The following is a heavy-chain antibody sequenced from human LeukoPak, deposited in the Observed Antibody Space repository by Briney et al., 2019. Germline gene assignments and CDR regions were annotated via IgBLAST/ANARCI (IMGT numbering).Heavy chain of an antibody. CDR3: ARERSSSSWYEADYYYGMDV. V-gene: IGHV3-13*01. Sequence: GGSLRLSCGASGFTFSSYDMHWVRQATGKGLEWVSAIGTAGDTYYPGSVKGRFTISRENAKNSLYLQMNSLRAGDTAVYYCARERSSSSWYEADYYYGMDVWGQGTTVTVSS. CDR1: GFTFSSYD. CDR2: IGTAGDT. D-gene: IGHD6-13*01. J-gene: IGHJ6*02.